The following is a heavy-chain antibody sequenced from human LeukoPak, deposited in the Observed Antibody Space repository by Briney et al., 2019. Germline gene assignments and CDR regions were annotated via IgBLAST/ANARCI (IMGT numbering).Heavy chain of an antibody. CDR3: ARDVTEWELLALFDY. V-gene: IGHV3-21*01. CDR2: ISSSSSYI. Sequence: GGSLRLSCAASGFTFSSYSMNWVRQAPGKGLEWVSSISSSSSYIYYADSVKGRFTISRDNAKNSLYLQMNSLRAEDTAVYYCARDVTEWELLALFDYWGQGTLVTVSS. CDR1: GFTFSSYS. J-gene: IGHJ4*02. D-gene: IGHD1-26*01.